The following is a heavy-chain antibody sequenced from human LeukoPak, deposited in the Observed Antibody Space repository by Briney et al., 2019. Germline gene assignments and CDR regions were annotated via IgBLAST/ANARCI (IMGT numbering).Heavy chain of an antibody. D-gene: IGHD5-12*01. CDR1: GFTFSSYA. CDR3: AKVARWLQLKGHFDY. CDR2: ISWNSGSI. J-gene: IGHJ4*02. Sequence: PGGSLRLSCAASGFTFSSYAMHWVRHAPGKGLEWVSGISWNSGSIGYADSVKGRFTISRDNAKNSLYLQMNSLRAEDTALYYCAKVARWLQLKGHFDYWGQGTLVTVSS. V-gene: IGHV3-9*01.